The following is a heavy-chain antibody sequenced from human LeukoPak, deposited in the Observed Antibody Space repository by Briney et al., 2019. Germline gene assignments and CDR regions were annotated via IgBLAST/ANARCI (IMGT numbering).Heavy chain of an antibody. CDR2: ITGSGTT. D-gene: IGHD1-26*01. V-gene: IGHV3-23*01. Sequence: GGTLRLSCAASGFTFSSYGMSWVRQAPGKGREWVSAITGSGTTYYADSVKGRFTISRDNSKNTLYMQMNSLRAGDTAVYYCAKDRLGAILYFDYWGQGTLVTVSS. J-gene: IGHJ4*02. CDR3: AKDRLGAILYFDY. CDR1: GFTFSSYG.